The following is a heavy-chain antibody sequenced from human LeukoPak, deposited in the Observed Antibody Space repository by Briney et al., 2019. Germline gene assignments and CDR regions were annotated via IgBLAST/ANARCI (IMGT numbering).Heavy chain of an antibody. CDR2: INWNGGST. CDR1: GFTFDDYG. CDR3: ARANPSLRYFDWLFPRDWFDP. J-gene: IGHJ5*02. D-gene: IGHD3-9*01. Sequence: GGSLRLSCAASGFTFDDYGMSWVRQAPGKGLEWVSGINWNGGSTGYADSVKGRFTISRDNAKNSLYLQMNSLRAEDTALYYCARANPSLRYFDWLFPRDWFDPWGQGTLVTVSS. V-gene: IGHV3-20*04.